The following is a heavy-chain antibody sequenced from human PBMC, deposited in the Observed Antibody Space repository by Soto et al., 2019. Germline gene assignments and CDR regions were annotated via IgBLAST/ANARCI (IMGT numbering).Heavy chain of an antibody. Sequence: EVQLVESGGGLVQPGGSLRLSCAASGFTFSNYWMHWVRQVPGKVLVWVSHIDSDGNHTTYADSVKGRFTISRDNAKKTVYLQMTSLRAEDTDVYYCVRDDVGVGIDYWGLGTLVPVSS. J-gene: IGHJ4*02. V-gene: IGHV3-74*01. CDR3: VRDDVGVGIDY. D-gene: IGHD1-26*01. CDR1: GFTFSNYW. CDR2: IDSDGNHT.